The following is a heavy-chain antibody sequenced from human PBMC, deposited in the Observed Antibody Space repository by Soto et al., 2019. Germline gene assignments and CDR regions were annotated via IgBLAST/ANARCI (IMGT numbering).Heavy chain of an antibody. V-gene: IGHV1-3*01. Sequence: GASVKVSCKASGYTFTSYAMHWVRQAPGQRLEWMGWINAGNGNTKYSQKFQGRVTITRDTSASTAYMGLSSLRSEDTAVYYCARDLPVSMIVVVTLGSRYGMDVWGQGTTVTVSS. CDR3: ARDLPVSMIVVVTLGSRYGMDV. J-gene: IGHJ6*02. D-gene: IGHD3-22*01. CDR2: INAGNGNT. CDR1: GYTFTSYA.